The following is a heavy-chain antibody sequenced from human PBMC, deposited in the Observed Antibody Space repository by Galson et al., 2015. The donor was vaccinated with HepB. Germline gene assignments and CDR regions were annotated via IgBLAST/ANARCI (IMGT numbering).Heavy chain of an antibody. D-gene: IGHD2-15*01. CDR2: ISSSSTYI. CDR3: ARVGSSGDFRYFDL. J-gene: IGHJ2*01. V-gene: IGHV3-21*01. CDR1: EFTFSSYS. Sequence: FLRLSCAASEFTFSSYSMNWVRQAPGKGLEWVSSISSSSTYISYADSVKGRFTISRDNAKNSLYLQMNSLRAEDTAVYYCARVGSSGDFRYFDLWGRGTLVTVSS.